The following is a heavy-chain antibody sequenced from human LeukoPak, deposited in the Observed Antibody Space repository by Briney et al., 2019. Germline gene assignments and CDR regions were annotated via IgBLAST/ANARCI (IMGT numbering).Heavy chain of an antibody. CDR2: INPNSGGT. V-gene: IGHV1-2*02. Sequence: ASVKVSCKASGYTLTGYYIHWVRQAPGQGLEWMGWINPNSGGTNYAQKFQGRVTMTRDTSISTAYMELSRLRSDDTAVYYCARDPHLADIYTDYDYYGMDVWGQGTTVTVSS. J-gene: IGHJ6*02. D-gene: IGHD3-16*01. CDR1: GYTLTGYY. CDR3: ARDPHLADIYTDYDYYGMDV.